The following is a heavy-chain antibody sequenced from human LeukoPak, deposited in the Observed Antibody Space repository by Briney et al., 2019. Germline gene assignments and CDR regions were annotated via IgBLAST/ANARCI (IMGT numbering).Heavy chain of an antibody. CDR2: VHLNGRT. CDR1: GGSISATNW. J-gene: IGHJ4*02. V-gene: IGHV4-4*02. CDR3: AREGGFYRPLDY. Sequence: PSGTLSLTCGVSGGSISATNWWTCFRQPPGGGLEWIGEVHLNGRTHYSPSLESRVTMSVDMSENHISLKLTSVTAADTAVYYCAREGGFYRPLDYSGPGTLVIVSS. D-gene: IGHD2/OR15-2a*01.